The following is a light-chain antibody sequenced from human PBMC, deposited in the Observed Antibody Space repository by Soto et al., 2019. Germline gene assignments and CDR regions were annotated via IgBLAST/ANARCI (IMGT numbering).Light chain of an antibody. V-gene: IGLV2-14*01. CDR2: QVT. Sequence: QSDLTQPASVSGSPGQSITISCTGTSRDLAIYNYVSWYQQQPGKAPKLMIYQVTNRPSGVSNRFSCSRSGNTASLTISGLQAEYEDDYYCSSSSDSSTYVFGTGTKLTVL. CDR1: SRDLAIYNY. J-gene: IGLJ1*01. CDR3: SSSSDSSTYV.